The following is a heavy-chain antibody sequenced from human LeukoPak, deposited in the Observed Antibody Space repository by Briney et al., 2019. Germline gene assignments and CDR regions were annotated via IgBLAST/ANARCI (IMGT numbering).Heavy chain of an antibody. D-gene: IGHD3-3*01. CDR3: AMSYCDRRDY. J-gene: IGHJ4*02. V-gene: IGHV1-69*02. Sequence: ASVKVSCKASGGTFSSYTISWVRQAPGQGLEWMGRIIPILGIANYAQKFQGRVTITADKSTSTAYMELSSLRYEDTAVYYCAMSYCDRRDYWGQGTLVTVSS. CDR2: IIPILGIA. CDR1: GGTFSSYT.